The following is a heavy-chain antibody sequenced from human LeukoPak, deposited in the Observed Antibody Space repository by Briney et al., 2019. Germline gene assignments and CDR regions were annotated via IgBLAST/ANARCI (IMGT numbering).Heavy chain of an antibody. D-gene: IGHD1-26*01. CDR1: GFTFSSYG. CDR3: AKDTARDKWELPYYFDY. Sequence: PGGSLRLSCAASGFTFSSYGMHWVRQAPGKGLEWVAFIRYDGSNKYYADSVKGRFTISRDNSKNTLYLQMNSLRAEDTAVYYCAKDTARDKWELPYYFDYWGQGTLVTVSS. J-gene: IGHJ4*02. CDR2: IRYDGSNK. V-gene: IGHV3-30*02.